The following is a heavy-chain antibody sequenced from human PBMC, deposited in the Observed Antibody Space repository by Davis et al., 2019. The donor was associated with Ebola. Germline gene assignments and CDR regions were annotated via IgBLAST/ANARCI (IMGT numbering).Heavy chain of an antibody. CDR2: ISSSNSYT. D-gene: IGHD1-26*01. CDR1: GFTFSDYY. Sequence: PGGSLRLSCAASGFTFSDYYMSWIRQAPGKGLEWVSYISSSNSYTNYADSVKGRFTISRDNSKNTLYLQMNSLRAEDTAVYYCAKSSVSGGSPRGAFDIWGQGTMVTVSS. CDR3: AKSSVSGGSPRGAFDI. J-gene: IGHJ3*02. V-gene: IGHV3-11*03.